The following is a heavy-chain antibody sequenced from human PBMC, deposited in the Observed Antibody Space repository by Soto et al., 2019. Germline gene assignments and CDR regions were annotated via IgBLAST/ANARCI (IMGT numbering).Heavy chain of an antibody. D-gene: IGHD6-19*01. CDR2: INAGNGNT. CDR3: ARDSGRYARTYYYYGVDV. CDR1: GYTFTSYA. Sequence: ASVKVSCKASGYTFTSYAMHWVRQAPGQRLEWMGWINAGNGNTKYSQKFQGRVTITRDTSASTAYMELSSLRSEDTAVYYCARDSGRYARTYYYYGVDVWGQGTTVTVSS. J-gene: IGHJ6*02. V-gene: IGHV1-3*01.